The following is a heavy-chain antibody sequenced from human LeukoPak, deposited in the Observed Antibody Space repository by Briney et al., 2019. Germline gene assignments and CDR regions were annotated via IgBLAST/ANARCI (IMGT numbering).Heavy chain of an antibody. CDR3: ATERAPATFDY. CDR2: INPSGGST. J-gene: IGHJ4*02. Sequence: ASVKVSCKASGYTFTSYYMHWVRQAPGQGLEWMGIINPSGGSTSYAQKFHGRVTMTEDTSTDTAYMELSSLRSEDTAVYYRATERAPATFDYWGQGTLVTVSS. V-gene: IGHV1-46*01. CDR1: GYTFTSYY. D-gene: IGHD1-26*01.